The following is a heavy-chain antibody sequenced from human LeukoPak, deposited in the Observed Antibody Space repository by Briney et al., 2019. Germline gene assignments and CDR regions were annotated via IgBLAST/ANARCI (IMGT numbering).Heavy chain of an antibody. D-gene: IGHD3-22*01. Sequence: PSETLSLTCTVSGGSISSYYWSWIRQPPGNGLEWIGYIYYSGSTNYNPSLKSRVTISVDTSKNQFSLKLSSVTAADTAVYYCARSSGFHIDYWGQGTLVTVSS. J-gene: IGHJ4*02. CDR1: GGSISSYY. CDR3: ARSSGFHIDY. V-gene: IGHV4-59*01. CDR2: IYYSGST.